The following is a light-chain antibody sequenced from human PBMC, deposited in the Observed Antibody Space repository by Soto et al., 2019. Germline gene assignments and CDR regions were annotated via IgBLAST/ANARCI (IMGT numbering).Light chain of an antibody. V-gene: IGKV3-20*01. CDR3: QQFGGSPPYT. J-gene: IGKJ2*01. CDR1: RSITASY. CDR2: GAS. Sequence: EVVLTQSPDTLSLSPGESPTLACRASRSITASYLAWYQQKHGRAPRLLTHGASSRATGIPDRFTAGGSGTDFTLTISRLEPEDFAVYYCQQFGGSPPYTFGQGTKVDIK.